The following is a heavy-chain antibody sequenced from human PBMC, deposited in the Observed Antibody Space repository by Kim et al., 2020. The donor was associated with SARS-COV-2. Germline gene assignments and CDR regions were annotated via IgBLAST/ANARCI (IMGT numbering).Heavy chain of an antibody. J-gene: IGHJ6*02. CDR2: IIPIFGTA. D-gene: IGHD6-19*01. V-gene: IGHV1-69*13. CDR3: ARYPFSGIAVAGKVGYYYYGMDV. Sequence: SVKVSCKASGGTFSSYAISWVRQAPGQGLEWMGGIIPIFGTANYAQKFQGRVTITADESTSTAYMELSSLRSEDTAVYYCARYPFSGIAVAGKVGYYYYGMDVWGQGATVTVSS. CDR1: GGTFSSYA.